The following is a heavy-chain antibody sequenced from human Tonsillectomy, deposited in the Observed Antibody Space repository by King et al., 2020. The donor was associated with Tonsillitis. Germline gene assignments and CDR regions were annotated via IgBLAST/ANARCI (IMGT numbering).Heavy chain of an antibody. Sequence: VQLVESGAEVKKPGASVKVSCKASGYTFTSYDINWVRQATGQGLEWMGWMNPNSGNTGYAQKFQGRVTMTRNTSISTAYMELSSLTSEDTAVYYCAGPWRVASPLDGWSQIKSGVDYFDYWGQGTLVTVSS. CDR3: AGPWRVASPLDGWSQIKSGVDYFDY. CDR1: GYTFTSYD. V-gene: IGHV1-8*01. CDR2: MNPNSGNT. D-gene: IGHD2-15*01. J-gene: IGHJ4*02.